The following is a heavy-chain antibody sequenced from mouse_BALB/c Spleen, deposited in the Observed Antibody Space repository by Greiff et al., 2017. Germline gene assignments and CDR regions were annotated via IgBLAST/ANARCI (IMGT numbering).Heavy chain of an antibody. CDR2: IDPSDSET. J-gene: IGHJ2*01. CDR1: GYSFTSYW. CDR3: ARSPDYFDY. V-gene: IGHV1S127*01. Sequence: QVQLQQSGPQLVRPGASVKISCKASGYSFTSYWMHWVKQRPGQGLEWIGMIDPSDSETRLNQKFKDKATLTVDKSSSTAYMQLSSPTSEDSAVYYCARSPDYFDYWGQGTTLTVSS.